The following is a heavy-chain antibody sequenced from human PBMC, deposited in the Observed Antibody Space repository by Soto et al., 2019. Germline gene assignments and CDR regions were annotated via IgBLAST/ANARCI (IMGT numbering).Heavy chain of an antibody. J-gene: IGHJ5*02. CDR3: ARHHGTTTSENWFHH. Sequence: QVQLVQSGVEVKTPGASVKVSCQASGYTFFTYDISWVRQAPGPGLEWMGWISTYRSDTKYAQKFPGDVTMSADTSTTTGYLELCILRSDETAGYYCARHHGTTTSENWFHHWGQGTLVTVSS. V-gene: IGHV1-18*01. D-gene: IGHD3-3*01. CDR1: GYTFFTYD. CDR2: ISTYRSDT.